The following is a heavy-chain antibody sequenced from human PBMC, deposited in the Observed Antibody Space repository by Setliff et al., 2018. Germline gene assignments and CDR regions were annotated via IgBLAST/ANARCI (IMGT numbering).Heavy chain of an antibody. CDR2: IYSSGST. CDR3: ARESRYYYDNLGTLDY. CDR1: GGSISSGDYY. Sequence: SETLSLTCTVSGGSISSGDYYWSWIRQPPGKGLEWIGYIYSSGSTYYNPSLKSRVSISVDTSRNQFSLKLSSVTAADTAVYYCARESRYYYDNLGTLDYWGQGTLVTVSS. J-gene: IGHJ4*02. D-gene: IGHD3-22*01. V-gene: IGHV4-30-4*08.